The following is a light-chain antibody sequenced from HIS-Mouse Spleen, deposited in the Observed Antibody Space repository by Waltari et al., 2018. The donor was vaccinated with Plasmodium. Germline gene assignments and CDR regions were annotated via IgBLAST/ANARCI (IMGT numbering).Light chain of an antibody. V-gene: IGLV3-10*01. CDR2: EDS. CDR1: ALPKQY. CDR3: YSTDSSGNHRV. Sequence: SYELTQPPSVSVSPGQTATIPYSGAALPKQYAYWYQQKSGQAPVLVIYEDSKRPSGIPERFSGSSSGTMATLTISGAQVEDEADYYCYSTDSSGNHRVFGGGTKLTVL. J-gene: IGLJ3*02.